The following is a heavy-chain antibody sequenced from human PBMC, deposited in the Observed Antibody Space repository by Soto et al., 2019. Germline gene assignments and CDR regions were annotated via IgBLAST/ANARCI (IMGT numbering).Heavy chain of an antibody. CDR3: ARGYNYADY. Sequence: PWGSLRLSCAASGFTFSTYGMHCVRQAAGKGLEWVAVIWYDGSNEYYADSVRGRFTISRDNSKNTLFLQMNSLTAEDTAVYYCARGYNYADYWGQGTQVTVSS. CDR2: IWYDGSNE. D-gene: IGHD5-18*01. CDR1: GFTFSTYG. V-gene: IGHV3-33*01. J-gene: IGHJ4*02.